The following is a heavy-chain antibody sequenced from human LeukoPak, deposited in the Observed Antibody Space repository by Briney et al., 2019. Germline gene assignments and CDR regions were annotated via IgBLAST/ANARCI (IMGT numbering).Heavy chain of an antibody. CDR1: GGSITDYY. D-gene: IGHD6-13*01. J-gene: IGHJ5*02. CDR2: ISNTGNT. CDR3: ARAEIAAAEGVFDP. V-gene: IGHV4-59*12. Sequence: PSETLSLTCTVSGGSITDYYWSWIRQSPGKELEWIGFISNTGNTKYNPSLKSRVTISVDRSKNQFSLKLSSVTAADTAVYYCARAEIAAAEGVFDPWGQGTLVTVSS.